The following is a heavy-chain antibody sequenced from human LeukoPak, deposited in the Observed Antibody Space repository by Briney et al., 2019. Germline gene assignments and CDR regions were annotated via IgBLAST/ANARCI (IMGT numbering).Heavy chain of an antibody. J-gene: IGHJ4*02. CDR2: IYHSGST. V-gene: IGHV4-38-2*01. Sequence: PSETLSLTCAVSGYSISSGYYWGWIRQPPGKGLEWIGSIYHSGSTYYNPSLKSRVTISVDTSKNQFSLKLSSVTAADTAVHYCARRVSSSSSGFDYWGQGTLVTASS. D-gene: IGHD6-6*01. CDR3: ARRVSSSSSGFDY. CDR1: GYSISSGYY.